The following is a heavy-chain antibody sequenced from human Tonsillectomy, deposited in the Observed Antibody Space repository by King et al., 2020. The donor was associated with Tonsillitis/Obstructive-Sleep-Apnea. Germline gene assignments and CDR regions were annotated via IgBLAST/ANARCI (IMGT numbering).Heavy chain of an antibody. Sequence: QLQESGPGLVKPSETLSLTCNVSGGSMSGYYWSWIRQPPGKGLEWSGHIYHSGSTNYNPSLKSRVTISVDTSKNEFSLKLSSVTDADTAVYYCARQSGWDYFMDVWGKGTTVTSSS. CDR2: IYHSGST. D-gene: IGHD6-19*01. CDR3: ARQSGWDYFMDV. J-gene: IGHJ6*03. CDR1: GGSMSGYY. V-gene: IGHV4-59*08.